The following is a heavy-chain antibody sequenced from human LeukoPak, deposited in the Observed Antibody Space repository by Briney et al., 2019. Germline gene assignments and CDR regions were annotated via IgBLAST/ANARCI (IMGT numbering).Heavy chain of an antibody. Sequence: GGSLRLSCAASGFTFDDYAMHWVRQAPGKGLEWVSLISWDGGSTYYADSVKGRFTISRDNSKNSLYLQMNSLRAEDTAVYYCARDDIAAAVELDYWGQGTLVTVSS. CDR1: GFTFDDYA. J-gene: IGHJ4*02. CDR2: ISWDGGST. V-gene: IGHV3-43D*03. CDR3: ARDDIAAAVELDY. D-gene: IGHD6-13*01.